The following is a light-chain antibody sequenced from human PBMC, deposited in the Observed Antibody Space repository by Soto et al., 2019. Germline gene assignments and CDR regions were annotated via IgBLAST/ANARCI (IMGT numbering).Light chain of an antibody. CDR3: LQDNDYPRT. CDR2: AAS. V-gene: IGKV1-6*01. CDR1: QGIRNE. J-gene: IGKJ1*01. Sequence: AIQMTQSPSSLSASVGDRVTITCRASQGIRNELGWYQQKTGKAPKLLIYAASSLQSGVPSRFSGSGSGTDFTLTISSLQPEDFATYFCLQDNDYPRTFGQGTKVEIK.